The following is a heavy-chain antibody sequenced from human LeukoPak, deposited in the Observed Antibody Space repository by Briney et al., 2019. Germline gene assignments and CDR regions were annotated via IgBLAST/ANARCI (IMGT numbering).Heavy chain of an antibody. D-gene: IGHD4-17*01. Sequence: AGGSLRLSCAASGFTFSSYSMNWVRQAPGKGLEWVSSISSSSSYIYYAGSVKSRFTISRDNAKNSLYLQMNSLRAEDTAVYYCAKARTDYGDYPFSNYWGQGTLVTVSS. J-gene: IGHJ4*02. V-gene: IGHV3-21*01. CDR2: ISSSSSYI. CDR3: AKARTDYGDYPFSNY. CDR1: GFTFSSYS.